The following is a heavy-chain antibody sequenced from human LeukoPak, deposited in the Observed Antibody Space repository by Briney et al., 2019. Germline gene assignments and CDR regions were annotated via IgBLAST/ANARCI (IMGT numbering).Heavy chain of an antibody. J-gene: IGHJ4*02. Sequence: GGSLRLSCAVPGFSVTNNYMSWVRQAPGKGLERVAVFYVGGATYYADSVKGRFTISRDNSENTLYLQMKSLRAEDTAVYYCARGDGYNFFDYWGQGTLVTVSS. CDR3: ARGDGYNFFDY. D-gene: IGHD5-24*01. V-gene: IGHV3-53*01. CDR2: FYVGGAT. CDR1: GFSVTNNY.